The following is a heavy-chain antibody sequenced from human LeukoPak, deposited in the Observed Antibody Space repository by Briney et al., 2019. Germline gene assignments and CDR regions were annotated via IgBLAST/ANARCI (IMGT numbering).Heavy chain of an antibody. Sequence: GGALEISCKGSGYSFTSYWIGWGCPMPGKGLEWMGIIYPGDSDTRYSPSFQGQVTISADKSISTAYLQWSSLKASDTAMYYCARTRTTGGPFDYWGQGTLVTVSS. J-gene: IGHJ4*02. CDR1: GYSFTSYW. V-gene: IGHV5-51*01. D-gene: IGHD4-11*01. CDR3: ARTRTTGGPFDY. CDR2: IYPGDSDT.